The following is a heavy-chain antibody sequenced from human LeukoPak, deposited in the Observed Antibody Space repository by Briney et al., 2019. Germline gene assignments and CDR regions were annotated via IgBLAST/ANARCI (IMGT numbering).Heavy chain of an antibody. D-gene: IGHD1-26*01. Sequence: GGSLRLSCAASGFTFSSYGMSWVRQAPGKGLEWVSAISGSGGSTYCADSVKGRFTISRDNSKNTLYLQMNSLRAEDTAVYYCAKPYVKWELLSSYMDVWGKGTTVTISS. V-gene: IGHV3-23*01. CDR2: ISGSGGST. CDR1: GFTFSSYG. CDR3: AKPYVKWELLSSYMDV. J-gene: IGHJ6*03.